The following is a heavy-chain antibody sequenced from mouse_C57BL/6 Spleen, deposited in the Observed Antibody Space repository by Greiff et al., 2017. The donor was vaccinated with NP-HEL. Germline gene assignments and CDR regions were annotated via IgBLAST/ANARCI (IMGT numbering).Heavy chain of an antibody. CDR3: ARQGAYYSYLDY. J-gene: IGHJ2*01. CDR2: ISSGGSYT. V-gene: IGHV5-6*01. Sequence: EVKLVESGGDLVKPGGSLKLSCAASGFTFSSYGMSWVRQTPDKRLEWVATISSGGSYTYYPDSVQGRFTISRDNAKNTLYLQMSSLKSEDTAMYYCARQGAYYSYLDYWGQGTTLTVSS. D-gene: IGHD2-10*01. CDR1: GFTFSSYG.